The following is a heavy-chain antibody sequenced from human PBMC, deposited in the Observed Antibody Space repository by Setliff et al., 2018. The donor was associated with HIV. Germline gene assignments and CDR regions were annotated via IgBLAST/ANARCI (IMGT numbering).Heavy chain of an antibody. CDR3: SRVHSPLYYDILTGYLDY. Sequence: SETLSLTCTVSGGSITSYYWSWIRQTPGKRLEYIGYIYYNGGTNYNPSLKSRVTISVDTSKNQFSLKLTSVTAADTAVYYCSRVHSPLYYDILTGYLDYWGQGTLVTVSS. CDR2: IYYNGGT. J-gene: IGHJ4*02. D-gene: IGHD3-9*01. V-gene: IGHV4-59*08. CDR1: GGSITSYY.